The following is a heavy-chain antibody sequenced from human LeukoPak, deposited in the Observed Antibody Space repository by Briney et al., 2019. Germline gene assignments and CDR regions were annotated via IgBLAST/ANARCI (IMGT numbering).Heavy chain of an antibody. CDR3: ARDYRHIVVVTAFNRFDP. D-gene: IGHD2-21*02. CDR1: GGTFSSYA. Sequence: ASVKVSCKASGGTFSSYAISWVRQAPGQGLEWLGWISAYNGNTNYAQKFQGRLTMTTDTSTSTAYMELRSLRSDDTAVYYCARDYRHIVVVTAFNRFDPWGQGTLVIVSS. J-gene: IGHJ5*02. V-gene: IGHV1-18*01. CDR2: ISAYNGNT.